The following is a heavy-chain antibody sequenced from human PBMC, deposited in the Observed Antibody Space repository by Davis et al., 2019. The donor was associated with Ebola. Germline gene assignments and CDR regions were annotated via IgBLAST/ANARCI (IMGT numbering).Heavy chain of an antibody. J-gene: IGHJ4*02. CDR3: ARDDYGDHY. CDR2: INPSGGST. D-gene: IGHD4-17*01. V-gene: IGHV1-46*01. Sequence: ASVQVSCKASGYTFITYYIHWVRQAPGQGLEWMGIINPSGGSTSYAQKFQGRVTITADESTSTAYMELSSLRSEDTAVYYCARDDYGDHYWGQGTLVTVSS. CDR1: GYTFITYY.